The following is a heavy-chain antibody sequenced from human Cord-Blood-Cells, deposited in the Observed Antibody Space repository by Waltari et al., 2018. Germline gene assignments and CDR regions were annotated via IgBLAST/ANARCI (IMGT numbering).Heavy chain of an antibody. CDR3: ARGRSSSWYWFDP. Sequence: EVQLVESGGGLVQPGGSLRLSCAASGFTFSSYWMSWVRQAPGKGLEWVANIKQDGSEKYYVDSVKGRFTISRDNAKNSLYLQMNSLRAEDTAVYYCARGRSSSWYWFDPWGQGTLVTVSS. J-gene: IGHJ5*02. CDR1: GFTFSSYW. D-gene: IGHD6-13*01. V-gene: IGHV3-7*01. CDR2: IKQDGSEK.